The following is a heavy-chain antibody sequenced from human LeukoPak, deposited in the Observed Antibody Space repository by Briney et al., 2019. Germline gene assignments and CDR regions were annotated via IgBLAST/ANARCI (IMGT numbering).Heavy chain of an antibody. J-gene: IGHJ5*02. D-gene: IGHD5-18*01. CDR1: GGTFSSYA. Sequence: SVKVSCKASGGTFSSYAISWVRQAPGQGLEWMGGIIPIFGTANYAQKFQGRVTITADESTSTAYMELSSLRSEDTAVYYCARDALPYSYGLNWFDPWGQGTLVTVSS. CDR3: ARDALPYSYGLNWFDP. CDR2: IIPIFGTA. V-gene: IGHV1-69*13.